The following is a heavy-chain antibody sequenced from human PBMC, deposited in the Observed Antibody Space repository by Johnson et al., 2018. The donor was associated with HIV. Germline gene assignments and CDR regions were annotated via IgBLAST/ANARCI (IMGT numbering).Heavy chain of an antibody. CDR3: AKDYLPDGCCAFDI. CDR1: GFTFSSYW. D-gene: IGHD2-2*03. Sequence: QVQLVESGGGVVRPGGSLRLSCAASGFTFSSYWMSWVRQAPGKGLEWVAVIWYDGSNKYYADSVKGRFTIYRDNSKNTLYLQMNSLRAEDTALYYCAKDYLPDGCCAFDIWGQGTMVTVSS. V-gene: IGHV3-30*02. J-gene: IGHJ3*02. CDR2: IWYDGSNK.